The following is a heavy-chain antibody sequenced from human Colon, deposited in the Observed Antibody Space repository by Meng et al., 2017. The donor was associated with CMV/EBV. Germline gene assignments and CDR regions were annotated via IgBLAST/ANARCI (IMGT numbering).Heavy chain of an antibody. J-gene: IGHJ4*02. D-gene: IGHD1-26*01. CDR2: INGLGDST. CDR1: GFNFVIYG. V-gene: IGHV3-23*01. CDR3: AKDLSGSYAYYFDS. Sequence: SCRASGFNFVIYGMTWVRQAPGRGLEWVASINGLGDSTNYADSVKGRFTISRDSSMSTLYLQMNNLRGDDTAIYFCAKDLSGSYAYYFDSGGQGTLVTVSS.